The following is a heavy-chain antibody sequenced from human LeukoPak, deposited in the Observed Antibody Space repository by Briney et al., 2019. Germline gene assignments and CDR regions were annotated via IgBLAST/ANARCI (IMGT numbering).Heavy chain of an antibody. V-gene: IGHV3-66*01. Sequence: GGSLRLSCAASGFTVSSNYMSWVRQAPGKGLEWVSVIYSGGSTYYADSVKGRFTISRDNSKNTLYLQMNSLRAEDTAVYYCAKGGYDILTGLDYWGQGTLVTVSS. CDR2: IYSGGST. J-gene: IGHJ4*02. CDR3: AKGGYDILTGLDY. D-gene: IGHD3-9*01. CDR1: GFTVSSNY.